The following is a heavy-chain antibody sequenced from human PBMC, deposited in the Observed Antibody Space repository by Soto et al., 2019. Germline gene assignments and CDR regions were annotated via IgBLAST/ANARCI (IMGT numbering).Heavy chain of an antibody. V-gene: IGHV3-23*01. CDR3: ARVDSSGWHWFDP. Sequence: EVQLLESGGGLAQPGGSLRLSCAASGFTFSSYDMGWVRQAPGKGPDWVSSTSGTAGGAYYGESVKGRFTISRDNSKSTLYLQMNSLRVEDTALYYCARVDSSGWHWFDPWGQGTLVTVSS. D-gene: IGHD6-19*01. J-gene: IGHJ5*02. CDR1: GFTFSSYD. CDR2: TSGTAGGA.